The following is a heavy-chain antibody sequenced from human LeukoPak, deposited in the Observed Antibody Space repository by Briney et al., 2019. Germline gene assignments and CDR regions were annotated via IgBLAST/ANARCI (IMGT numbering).Heavy chain of an antibody. Sequence: GGSLRLSCAASGFTFSDYYMSWVRQAPGKGLEWVSIIYNDGKTYFADSVKGRFTISRDSSKNTLYLQMNSLRPEDTALYYCATSGYLYFDYWGQGTLVTVSS. CDR1: GFTFSDYY. CDR2: IYNDGKT. CDR3: ATSGYLYFDY. V-gene: IGHV3-66*01. D-gene: IGHD3-22*01. J-gene: IGHJ4*02.